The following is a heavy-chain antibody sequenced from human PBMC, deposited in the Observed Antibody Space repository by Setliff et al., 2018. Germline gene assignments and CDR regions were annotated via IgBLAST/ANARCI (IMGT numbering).Heavy chain of an antibody. Sequence: PSETLSLTCTVSGGSISSSSYYWGWIRQPPGKGLEWIGSIYYSGSTYYNPSLKSRVTISVDTSKNQFSLKLSSVTAADTAVYYCARRTEYHNSWRGYYAYWGQGTLVTVSS. CDR1: GGSISSSSYY. D-gene: IGHD3-3*01. CDR3: ARRTEYHNSWRGYYAY. CDR2: IYYSGST. V-gene: IGHV4-39*07. J-gene: IGHJ4*02.